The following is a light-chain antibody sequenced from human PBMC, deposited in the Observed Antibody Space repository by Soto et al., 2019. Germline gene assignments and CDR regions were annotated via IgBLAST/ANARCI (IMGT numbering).Light chain of an antibody. CDR2: DAS. V-gene: IGKV1-5*01. Sequence: DIQMTQSPSTLSASVAHRVTITCRASQSISSWLAWYQQKPGKAPKLLIYDASSLDSGAPLRFSGSGSETEFTLTISSLLPDDFATYYCQQYKSYFRTFGQGTKVDIK. J-gene: IGKJ1*01. CDR1: QSISSW. CDR3: QQYKSYFRT.